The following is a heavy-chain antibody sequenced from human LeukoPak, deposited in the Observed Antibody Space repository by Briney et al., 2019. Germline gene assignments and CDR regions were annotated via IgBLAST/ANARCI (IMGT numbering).Heavy chain of an antibody. V-gene: IGHV3-30-3*01. CDR1: GFTFSSYA. J-gene: IGHJ4*02. CDR2: ISYDGSNK. Sequence: PGGSLRLSCAASGFTFSSYAMHWVRQAPGKGLEWVAVISYDGSNKYYADSVKGRFTISRDNSKNTLYLQMNSLRAEDTAVYYCARDRGYYDSSGVFDYWGQGTLVTVSS. D-gene: IGHD3-22*01. CDR3: ARDRGYYDSSGVFDY.